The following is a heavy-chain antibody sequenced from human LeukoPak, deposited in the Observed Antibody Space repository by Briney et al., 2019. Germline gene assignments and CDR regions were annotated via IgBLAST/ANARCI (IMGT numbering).Heavy chain of an antibody. J-gene: IGHJ4*02. CDR1: GFTFSSYG. V-gene: IGHV3-30*02. D-gene: IGHD6-13*01. CDR2: IRYDGSNK. Sequence: GGSLRLSCAASGFTFSSYGMHWVRQAPGKGLEWVAFIRYDGSNKYYADSVKGRFTISRDNSKNTLYLQMNSLRAEDTAVYYCTRDPPAVATNTYGWGQGTLVTVSS. CDR3: TRDPPAVATNTYG.